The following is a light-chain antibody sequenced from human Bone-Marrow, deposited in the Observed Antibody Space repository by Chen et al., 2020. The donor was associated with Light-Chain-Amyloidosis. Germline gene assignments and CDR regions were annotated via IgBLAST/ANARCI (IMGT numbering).Light chain of an antibody. Sequence: DIQMTQSPSSLSASVGDRVIITCQASQDITNYVTWYQQRPGKAPKLLIYDAFNLGTGVPSRFSGSASGPDYTLTISSLQPEDIATYYCQQYDSLPLTLGGGTKVEIQ. CDR1: QDITNY. CDR2: DAF. J-gene: IGKJ4*01. V-gene: IGKV1-33*01. CDR3: QQYDSLPLT.